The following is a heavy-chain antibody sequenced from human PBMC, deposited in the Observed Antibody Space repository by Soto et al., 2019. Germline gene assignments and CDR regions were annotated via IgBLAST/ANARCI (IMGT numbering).Heavy chain of an antibody. CDR1: GGTFSRHS. CDR3: ALDLTSVRGS. CDR2: IIPIFDAT. D-gene: IGHD3-10*01. Sequence: QVQMVQSGAEVKKPGSSARVSCKVSGGTFSRHSISWVRQAPGQGLEWMGGIIPIFDATQYAQKFQGRLTITADESTTTFHMALSGLRPEDTAIYFCALDLTSVRGSWDQGTLVTVS. J-gene: IGHJ4*02. V-gene: IGHV1-69*01.